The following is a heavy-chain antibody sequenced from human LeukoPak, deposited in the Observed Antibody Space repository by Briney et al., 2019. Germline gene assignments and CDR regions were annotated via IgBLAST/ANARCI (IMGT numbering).Heavy chain of an antibody. CDR1: GFTFSSYA. Sequence: GGSLRLSCAASGFTFSSYAMHWVRQAPGKGLEYVSAISSNGGSTYYANSVKGRFTISRDNSKNTLYLQMASLRAEDMAVYYCARDRYSSSYHFDYWGQGTLVTVSS. V-gene: IGHV3-64*01. J-gene: IGHJ4*02. CDR2: ISSNGGST. CDR3: ARDRYSSSYHFDY. D-gene: IGHD6-6*01.